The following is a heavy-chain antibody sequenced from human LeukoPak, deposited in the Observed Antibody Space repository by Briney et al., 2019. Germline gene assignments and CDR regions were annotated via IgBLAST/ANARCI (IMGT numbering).Heavy chain of an antibody. J-gene: IGHJ4*02. V-gene: IGHV3-33*08. D-gene: IGHD2-2*01. CDR3: ARDRASPSGYYFDY. CDR2: IWYDGSNK. Sequence: PGGSLRLSCAASGFTFSSYGMHWVRQAPGKGLEWVAVIWYDGSNKYYADSVKGRFTISRDNSKNTLYLQMNSLRAEDTAVYYCARDRASPSGYYFDYWGQGTLVTVSS. CDR1: GFTFSSYG.